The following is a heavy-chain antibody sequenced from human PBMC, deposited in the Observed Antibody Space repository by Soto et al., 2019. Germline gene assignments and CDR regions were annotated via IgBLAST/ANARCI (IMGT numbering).Heavy chain of an antibody. CDR2: IWYDGSNK. CDR3: ARDRAPYRGYYYYYGMDV. V-gene: IGHV3-33*01. J-gene: IGHJ6*02. D-gene: IGHD3-10*01. Sequence: GGSLRLSCAASGFTFSSYGMHWVRQAPGKGLEWVAVIWYDGSNKYYADSVKGRFTISRDNSKNTLYLQMNSLRAEDTAVYYCARDRAPYRGYYYYYGMDVWGQGTTVTVSS. CDR1: GFTFSSYG.